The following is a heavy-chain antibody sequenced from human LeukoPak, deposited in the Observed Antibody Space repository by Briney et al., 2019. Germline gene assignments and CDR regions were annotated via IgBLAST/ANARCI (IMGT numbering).Heavy chain of an antibody. J-gene: IGHJ5*02. CDR1: GGSLSSYY. D-gene: IGHD3-9*01. CDR3: ARDYDVLTAYPPTQLFDP. CDR2: IYYSGST. V-gene: IGHV4-59*12. Sequence: SETLSLTCTVSGGSLSSYYWSWIRQPPGKGLEWIGYIYYSGSTNYNPSLKSRVTMSVDTSKNQFSLKLNSLTAADTAVYYCARDYDVLTAYPPTQLFDPWGQGTLVTVSS.